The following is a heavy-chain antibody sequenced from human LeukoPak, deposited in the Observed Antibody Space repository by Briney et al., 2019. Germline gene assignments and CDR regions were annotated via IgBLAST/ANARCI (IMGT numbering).Heavy chain of an antibody. V-gene: IGHV4-30-2*01. J-gene: IGHJ3*02. D-gene: IGHD2-21*02. CDR1: GGSISSGGYS. CDR3: ARSYCGGDCYYRRTHAFDI. CDR2: IYHSGST. Sequence: PSETLSLTCAVSGGSISSGGYSWSWLRQPPGKGLEWIGYIYHSGSTYYNPSLKSRVTISVDRSKNQFSLKLSSVTAADTAVYYCARSYCGGDCYYRRTHAFDIWGQGTMVTVSS.